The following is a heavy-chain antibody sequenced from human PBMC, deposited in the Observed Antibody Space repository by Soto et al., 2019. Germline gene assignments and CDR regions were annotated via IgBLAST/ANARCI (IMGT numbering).Heavy chain of an antibody. D-gene: IGHD2-15*01. Sequence: GGSLRLSCAASGFTFSNYVMSWVRQAPGKGLEWVSSISGSGDNTYYADSVKGRFTISRDNSKNTLFLQMNSLRAEDTALYYCAKLPLALVLGFDHWGQATLVTVAS. J-gene: IGHJ4*02. V-gene: IGHV3-23*01. CDR3: AKLPLALVLGFDH. CDR1: GFTFSNYV. CDR2: ISGSGDNT.